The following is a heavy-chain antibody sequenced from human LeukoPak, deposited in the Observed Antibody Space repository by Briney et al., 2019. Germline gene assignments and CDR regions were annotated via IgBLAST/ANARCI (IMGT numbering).Heavy chain of an antibody. J-gene: IGHJ4*02. CDR3: AKGSLGSWYYFDY. CDR2: FSRSGSDT. D-gene: IGHD6-13*01. V-gene: IGHV3-23*01. CDR1: GFTFGSSA. Sequence: GGSLGLSCAASGFTFGSSAMSWVRQAPGKGPEWVATFSRSGSDTYYADSVKGRFTIFRDNSKNMLYLQMNNLRAEDTAVYYCAKGSLGSWYYFDYWGQGTLVTVSS.